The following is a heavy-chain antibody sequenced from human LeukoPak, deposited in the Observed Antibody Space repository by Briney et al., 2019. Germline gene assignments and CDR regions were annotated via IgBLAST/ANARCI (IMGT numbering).Heavy chain of an antibody. CDR3: AKDGPDWGSYFDY. CDR2: ISSSGSTI. V-gene: IGHV3-48*03. J-gene: IGHJ4*02. D-gene: IGHD7-27*01. CDR1: GFTFSSYE. Sequence: GGSLRLSCAASGFTFSSYEMNWVRQAPGKGLEWVSYISSSGSTIYYADSVRGRFTISRDNSKNTLYLQMSSLRAEDTALYYCAKDGPDWGSYFDYWGQGTLVTVSS.